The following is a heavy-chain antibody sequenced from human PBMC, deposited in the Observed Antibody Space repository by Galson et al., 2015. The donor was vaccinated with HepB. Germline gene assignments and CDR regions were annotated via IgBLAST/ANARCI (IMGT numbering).Heavy chain of an antibody. CDR1: GYTLTDLS. J-gene: IGHJ4*02. CDR2: IDTEDGET. D-gene: IGHD1-26*01. CDR3: ATRVDSGSYFFDF. V-gene: IGHV1-24*01. Sequence: SVKVSCKVSGYTLTDLSMHWVRQAPGQGLEWMGGIDTEDGETVNAQKFQGRVTMTEDTSTDTAYMELSSLRPEDTAVYYCATRVDSGSYFFDFWGQGTLVTVSS.